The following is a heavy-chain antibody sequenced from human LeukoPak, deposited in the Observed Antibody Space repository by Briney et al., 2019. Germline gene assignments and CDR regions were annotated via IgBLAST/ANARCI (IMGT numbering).Heavy chain of an antibody. CDR1: GFTVSKNY. J-gene: IGHJ4*02. Sequence: GGSLRLSCAASGFTVSKNYMSWVRQAPGGGLECVSNIYTGGNTYYADSVRGRFTISRDNSKNTVYLQMNSLRAEDTAVYYCARVVGCGGDCFPYYFDYWGQGTLVTVSS. D-gene: IGHD2-21*02. CDR3: ARVVGCGGDCFPYYFDY. V-gene: IGHV3-66*01. CDR2: IYTGGNT.